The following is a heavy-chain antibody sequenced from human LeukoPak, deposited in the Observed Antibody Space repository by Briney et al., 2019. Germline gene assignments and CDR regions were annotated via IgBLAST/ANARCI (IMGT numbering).Heavy chain of an antibody. J-gene: IGHJ3*01. CDR2: ISRRSTYI. V-gene: IGHV3-21*01. D-gene: IGHD6-13*01. Sequence: PGGSLRLSCTASGFAFSSYSMNWVRQAPGKGLEWVSSISRRSTYIYYADSVQGRFTISRDDAGNSLYLQMNSLRDEDTAVYYCARDEGRQQLLRDGADLWGQGTMVTVSS. CDR1: GFAFSSYS. CDR3: ARDEGRQQLLRDGADL.